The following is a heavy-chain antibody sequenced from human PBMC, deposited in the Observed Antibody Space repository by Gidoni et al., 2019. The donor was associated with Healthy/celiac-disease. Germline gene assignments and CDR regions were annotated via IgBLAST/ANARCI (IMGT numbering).Heavy chain of an antibody. CDR3: ARHTVTTGRWFDP. V-gene: IGHV4-39*01. D-gene: IGHD4-17*01. J-gene: IGHJ5*02. CDR1: GGSISSSSYY. CDR2: IYYSGST. Sequence: QLQLQESGPGLVKPSETLSLTCTVSGGSISSSSYYWGWIRQPPGKGLEWIGSIYYSGSTYYNPSLKSRVTISVDTSKNQFSLKLSSVTAADTAVYYCARHTVTTGRWFDPWGQGTLVTVSS.